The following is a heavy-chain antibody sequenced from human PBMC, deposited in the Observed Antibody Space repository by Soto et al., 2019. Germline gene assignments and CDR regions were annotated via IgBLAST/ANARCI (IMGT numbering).Heavy chain of an antibody. CDR3: AKAGYSYGLYYYDSSGYYHFDY. CDR1: GFTFSSYG. Sequence: QVQLVESGGGVVQPGRSLRLSCAASGFTFSSYGMHWVRQAPGKGLEWVAVISYDGSNKYYADSVKGRFTISRDNSKNTLYLQMNSLRAEDTAVYYCAKAGYSYGLYYYDSSGYYHFDYWGQGTLVTVSS. J-gene: IGHJ4*02. D-gene: IGHD3-22*01. CDR2: ISYDGSNK. V-gene: IGHV3-30*18.